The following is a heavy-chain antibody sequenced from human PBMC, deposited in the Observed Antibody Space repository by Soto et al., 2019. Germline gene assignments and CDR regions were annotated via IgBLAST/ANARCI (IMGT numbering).Heavy chain of an antibody. J-gene: IGHJ5*02. CDR3: AACSGPSCHRGREWFDP. D-gene: IGHD2-2*01. CDR1: GYTFSSHG. CDR2: ISTYNGNT. Sequence: QVQLLQSAAEVRKPGASVKVSCTASGYTFSSHGITWVRQAPGQGLEWMGGISTYNGNTNYAQKVQGRVTMTIDKSTCTAYMELRSLTSDDTAMYYCAACSGPSCHRGREWFDPWGQGTLVTVSA. V-gene: IGHV1-18*04.